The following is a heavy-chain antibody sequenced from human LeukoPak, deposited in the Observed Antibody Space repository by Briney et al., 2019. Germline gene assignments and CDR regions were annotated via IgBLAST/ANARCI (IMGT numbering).Heavy chain of an antibody. CDR1: GGSISGSGYY. Sequence: NPSETLSLTCTVSGGSISGSGYYWSWIRQPPGKGLEWIGEINHSGSTNYNPSLKTRVTISVDTSKNQFSLKLTSVTAADTALYYCARGPSRGHYSDSSGYPEYFLHWGQGTLVTVSS. V-gene: IGHV4-39*07. CDR2: INHSGST. J-gene: IGHJ1*01. D-gene: IGHD3-22*01. CDR3: ARGPSRGHYSDSSGYPEYFLH.